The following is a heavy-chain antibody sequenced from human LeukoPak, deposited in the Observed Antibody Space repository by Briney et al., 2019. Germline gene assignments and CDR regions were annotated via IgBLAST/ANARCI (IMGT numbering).Heavy chain of an antibody. J-gene: IGHJ4*02. CDR1: GFTFSTYV. V-gene: IGHV3-23*01. CDR3: AKGSGYDTDFDF. CDR2: ISDGGDNT. Sequence: GGSLRLSCAASGFTFSTYVMSWVRQAPGKGLEWVSGISDGGDNTYYADSVKGRFTISRDNSKNTLYLQMNSLRAEDTAVYYCAKGSGYDTDFDFWGQGTLFSVSS. D-gene: IGHD5-12*01.